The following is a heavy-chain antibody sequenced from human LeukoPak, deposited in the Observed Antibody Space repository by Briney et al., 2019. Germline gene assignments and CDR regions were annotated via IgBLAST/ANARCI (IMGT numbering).Heavy chain of an antibody. Sequence: SETLSLTCGVFGVSINDFYWSWIRQSQGEGREWSGEISHTEATRYNPCLGSRVTMSVGTTDNQLSQKLIFVTAADTAVYYCARIRCGHSGSLCYNHWGLGTLVTVSS. D-gene: IGHD2-21*01. CDR3: ARIRCGHSGSLCYNH. J-gene: IGHJ4*02. CDR1: GVSINDFY. CDR2: ISHTEAT. V-gene: IGHV4-34*01.